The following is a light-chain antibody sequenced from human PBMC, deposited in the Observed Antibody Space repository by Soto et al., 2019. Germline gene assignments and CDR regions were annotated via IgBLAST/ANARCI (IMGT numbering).Light chain of an antibody. CDR1: SSDIGSYDH. Sequence: QSALTQPASVSGSPGQSITISCSGTSSDIGSYDHVAWYQQFPGKSPKLIIYAVSDRPSGVSDRFSGSKSGITASLTISGLQAEDEADYYCISYTDRPSYVFGTGTKLTVL. CDR3: ISYTDRPSYV. V-gene: IGLV2-14*01. CDR2: AVS. J-gene: IGLJ1*01.